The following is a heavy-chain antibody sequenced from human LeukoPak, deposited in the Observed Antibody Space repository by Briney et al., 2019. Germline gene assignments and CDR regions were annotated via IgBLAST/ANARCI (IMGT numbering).Heavy chain of an antibody. CDR2: IFYSGST. J-gene: IGHJ4*02. CDR3: ARDSWPRPLDY. CDR1: SGSISTSNYY. Sequence: PSEALSLTCTVSSGSISTSNYYWGWVRQPPGKALEWIGNIFYSGSTYYSPSLKSRVTISVDTSKNQFSLKLSSVTAADTAVYYCARDSWPRPLDYWGQGTLVTVSS. D-gene: IGHD5-12*01. V-gene: IGHV4-39*07.